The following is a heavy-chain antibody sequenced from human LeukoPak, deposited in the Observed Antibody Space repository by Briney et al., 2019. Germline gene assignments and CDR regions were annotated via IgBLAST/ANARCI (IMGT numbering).Heavy chain of an antibody. Sequence: PSETLSLTCAVYGGSFSAYYWSWIRQPPGKGLEWIGEINHSGSTNYNPSLKSRVTMSVDTSKNQFSLKLTSVTAADTAVYYCARTSGFFDSGGSFHENPYFFDSWGQGTLVTVSS. J-gene: IGHJ4*02. CDR1: GGSFSAYY. V-gene: IGHV4-34*01. D-gene: IGHD3-22*01. CDR3: ARTSGFFDSGGSFHENPYFFDS. CDR2: INHSGST.